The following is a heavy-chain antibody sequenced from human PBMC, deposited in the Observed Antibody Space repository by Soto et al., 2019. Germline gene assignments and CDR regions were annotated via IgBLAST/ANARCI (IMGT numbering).Heavy chain of an antibody. CDR1: GASFSGYY. V-gene: IGHV4-34*01. CDR3: ARVSRLPLPAFDA. CDR2: VNHSGIT. D-gene: IGHD2-15*01. Sequence: QVQLQQWGAGLLKPSETLCVTYGVYGASFSGYYWSWIRQTPGKGLEWIGEVNHSGITNYNPALKSRVTLSVYTSKSQFFLKLASVTASDTDLYFCARVSRLPLPAFDAWGQGTTVTVSS. J-gene: IGHJ3*01.